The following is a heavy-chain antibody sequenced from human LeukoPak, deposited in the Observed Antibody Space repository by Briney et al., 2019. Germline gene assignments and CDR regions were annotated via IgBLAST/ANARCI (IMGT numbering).Heavy chain of an antibody. Sequence: GGSLRLSCAASGFTFSSYSMNWVRQAPGKGLEWVSSISSSSSYIYYADSVKGRFTISRDNAKNSLYLQMNSLRAEDTAVYYCAKETEGLALDYWGQGTLVTVSS. CDR2: ISSSSSYI. CDR1: GFTFSSYS. CDR3: AKETEGLALDY. J-gene: IGHJ4*02. D-gene: IGHD6-19*01. V-gene: IGHV3-21*01.